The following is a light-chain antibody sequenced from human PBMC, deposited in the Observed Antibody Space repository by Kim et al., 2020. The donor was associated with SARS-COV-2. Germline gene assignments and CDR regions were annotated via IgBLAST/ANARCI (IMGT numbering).Light chain of an antibody. CDR2: VNSDGSH. J-gene: IGLJ3*02. CDR3: QTWGEGIRV. V-gene: IGLV4-69*01. CDR1: SGHSNYA. Sequence: QLVLTQSPSASASLGASVKLTCTLSSGHSNYAIAWHQQQPEKGPRYLMEVNSDGSHNKGDEIPDRFSGSSSGTERYLTISSLQSDDEADYYCQTWGEGIRVFGGGTKLTFL.